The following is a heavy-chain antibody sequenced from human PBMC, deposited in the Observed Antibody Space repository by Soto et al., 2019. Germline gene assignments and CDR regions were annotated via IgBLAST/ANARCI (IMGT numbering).Heavy chain of an antibody. J-gene: IGHJ6*02. CDR1: VYTFTSYY. CDR3: ARGGPHSGYGGDGMDV. Sequence: SVKVSCNASVYTFTSYYMHWVRQAPGQGLEWMGIINPSGGSTSYAQKFQGRVTMTRDTSTSTVYMELSSLRSEDTAVYYCARGGPHSGYGGDGMDVWGQGTTVTVSS. D-gene: IGHD5-12*01. CDR2: INPSGGST. V-gene: IGHV1-46*01.